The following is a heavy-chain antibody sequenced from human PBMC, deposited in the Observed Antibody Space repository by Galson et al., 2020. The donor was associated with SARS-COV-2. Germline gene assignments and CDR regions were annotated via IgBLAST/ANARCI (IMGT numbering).Heavy chain of an antibody. CDR2: VYYSGTS. D-gene: IGHD2-21*02. J-gene: IGHJ2*01. CDR3: ARRVTTSWYFDV. V-gene: IGHV4-30-4*07. Sequence: SETLSLTCAVSGGSFSSGGYAWSWIRQPPGKALEWIGCVYYSGTSYYNPSLKSRVSIPVDTSTNQFSLTLTSVTAADTAVYYCARRVTTSWYFDVWGRGTLVTVSS. CDR1: GGSFSSGGYA.